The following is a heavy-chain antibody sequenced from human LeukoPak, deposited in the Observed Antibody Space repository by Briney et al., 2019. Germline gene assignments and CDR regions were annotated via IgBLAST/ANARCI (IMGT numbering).Heavy chain of an antibody. CDR3: ARLTDGYYFDY. Sequence: SETLSLTCTVSGGSISSYYWSWIRQPPGKGLEWIGYIYYSGSTNYSPSLKSRVTISVDTSKNQFSLKLSSVTAADTAVYYCARLTDGYYFDYWGQGTLVTVSS. CDR1: GGSISSYY. D-gene: IGHD7-27*01. J-gene: IGHJ4*02. CDR2: IYYSGST. V-gene: IGHV4-59*01.